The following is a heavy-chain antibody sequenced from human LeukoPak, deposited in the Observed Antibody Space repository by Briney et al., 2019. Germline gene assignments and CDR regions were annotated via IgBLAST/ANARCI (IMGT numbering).Heavy chain of an antibody. CDR2: IYSDGST. CDR3: ASAAFYYSSGSYYRYAFDI. CDR1: GFTVSSNY. D-gene: IGHD3-10*01. J-gene: IGHJ3*02. V-gene: IGHV3-66*01. Sequence: GGSLRLSCAASGFTVSSNYMNWVRQAPGKGLEWVSVIYSDGSTYYADSVKGRFTISRDNSKSTLYFQMNSLRAEDTAVYYCASAAFYYSSGSYYRYAFDIWGQGTMVTVSS.